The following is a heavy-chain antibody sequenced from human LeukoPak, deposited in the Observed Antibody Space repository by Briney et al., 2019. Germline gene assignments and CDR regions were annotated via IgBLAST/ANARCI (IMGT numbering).Heavy chain of an antibody. CDR2: INPSGGST. V-gene: IGHV1-46*01. D-gene: IGHD3-10*01. CDR1: GYTFTSYY. J-gene: IGHJ4*02. Sequence: APVKVSCKASGYTFTSYYTHWVRQAPGQGLEWMGIINPSGGSTSYAQKFQGRVTMTRDMSTSTVYMELSSLRSEDTAVYYCVSAMGEWYYYGSGSYLGYWGQGTLVTVSS. CDR3: VSAMGEWYYYGSGSYLGY.